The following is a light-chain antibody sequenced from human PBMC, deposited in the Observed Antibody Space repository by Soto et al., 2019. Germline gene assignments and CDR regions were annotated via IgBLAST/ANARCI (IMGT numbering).Light chain of an antibody. Sequence: EVVMKQSPATLSVSPGEGVTLSCRARQGSGDTLAWYQHKPGQTPRLLIYDKSTRATGVPARFRGSRSGPEFTLTSNSLQSEDFAIYYCQPYNNWPLTFGGGTKVESK. J-gene: IGKJ4*01. V-gene: IGKV3-15*01. CDR3: QPYNNWPLT. CDR2: DKS. CDR1: QGSGDT.